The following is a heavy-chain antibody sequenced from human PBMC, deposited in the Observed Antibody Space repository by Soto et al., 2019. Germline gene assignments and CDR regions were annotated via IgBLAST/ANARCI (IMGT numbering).Heavy chain of an antibody. J-gene: IGHJ6*02. V-gene: IGHV1-69*08. CDR2: IIPIPGET. CDR1: GTIFSSYT. D-gene: IGHD3-16*01. CDR3: ARGLGGRMDD. Sequence: QVQLVQSGAEVKKPGSSVRVSCKASGTIFSSYTISWVRQAPGQGLEWMGRIIPIPGETNSAQKFQGRVTLTADKSTNTAYMQLNSLRLEDTAVYYCARGLGGRMDDWGQGTTVTVSS.